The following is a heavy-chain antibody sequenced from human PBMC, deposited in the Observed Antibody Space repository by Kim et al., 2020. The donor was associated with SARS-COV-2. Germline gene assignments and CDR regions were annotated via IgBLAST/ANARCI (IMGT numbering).Heavy chain of an antibody. CDR1: GFTFSSYA. D-gene: IGHD2-2*01. CDR2: ISYDGSNK. V-gene: IGHV3-30*04. J-gene: IGHJ4*01. CDR3: ARVVSPCSSTSCYAGVD. Sequence: GGSLRLSCAASGFTFSSYAMHWVRQAPGKGLEWVAVISYDGSNKYYADSVKGRFTISRDNSKNTLYLQMNSLRAEDTAVYYCARVVSPCSSTSCYAGVD.